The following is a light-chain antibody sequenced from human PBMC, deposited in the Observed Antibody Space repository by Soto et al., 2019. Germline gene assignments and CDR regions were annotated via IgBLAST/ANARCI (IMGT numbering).Light chain of an antibody. J-gene: IGKJ1*01. CDR3: QQYKSYSGSWT. Sequence: DIQMTQSPSTLSASVGDRVTITCRASQSISSWLAWYQQKPGKAPKLLIYKASSLESGVPSRFSGSGSGTEFTLTISSLQPDDFATYYCQQYKSYSGSWTFGQGTKVEIK. CDR2: KAS. V-gene: IGKV1-5*03. CDR1: QSISSW.